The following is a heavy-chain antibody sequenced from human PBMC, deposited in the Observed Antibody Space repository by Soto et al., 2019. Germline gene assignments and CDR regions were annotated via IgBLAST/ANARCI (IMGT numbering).Heavy chain of an antibody. CDR2: IDPSDSYT. V-gene: IGHV5-10-1*03. CDR3: ARQEGGVDGTDV. CDR1: GYSFGDYW. D-gene: IGHD3-16*01. Sequence: EVQLVQSGAEVKKSGESLRISCKASGYSFGDYWITWVRQMPGKGLEWMGRIDPSDSYTNYSPSFRGHVTISADKSISSAYLQWSSLKPSDTAMYYCARQEGGVDGTDVWGLGTTVTV. J-gene: IGHJ6*02.